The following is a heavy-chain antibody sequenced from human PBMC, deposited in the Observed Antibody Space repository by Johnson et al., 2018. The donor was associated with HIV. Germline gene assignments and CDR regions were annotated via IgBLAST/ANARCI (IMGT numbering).Heavy chain of an antibody. J-gene: IGHJ3*02. V-gene: IGHV3-7*01. CDR2: IKQDGSEK. CDR1: GFIFSSYG. D-gene: IGHD5-18*01. CDR3: ARDGYSYGDAFDI. Sequence: VQLVESGGGVVQPGRSLRLSCAASGFIFSSYGMHWVRQAPGKGLEWVANIKQDGSEKYYVDSVKGRFTISRDNAKNSLYLQMNSLRADDTAVYYCARDGYSYGDAFDIWGQGTMVTVSS.